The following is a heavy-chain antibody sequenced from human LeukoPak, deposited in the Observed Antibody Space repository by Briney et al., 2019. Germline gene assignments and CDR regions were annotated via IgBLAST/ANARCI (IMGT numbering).Heavy chain of an antibody. J-gene: IGHJ4*02. CDR2: ISGSGGST. CDR3: AKGPEDIVVVPAAIS. V-gene: IGHV3-23*01. CDR1: GFTFSSYA. Sequence: GGSLRLSCAASGFTFSSYAMSWVRQAPGKGLEWVSAISGSGGSTYYADSVKGRFTIPRDNSKNTLYLQMNSLRAEDTAVYYCAKGPEDIVVVPAAISWGQGTLITVSS. D-gene: IGHD2-2*01.